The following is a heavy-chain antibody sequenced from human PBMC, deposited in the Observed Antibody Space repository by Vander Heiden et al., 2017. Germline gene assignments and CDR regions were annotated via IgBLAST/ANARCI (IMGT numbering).Heavy chain of an antibody. Sequence: QITLKESGPTLVKPTQTLTLTCTFSGFSLTSSGVGVGWIRQLPGKALEWLALFYWDDEKRYSPSLTNRLTITKDTSKDQVVLTMSNMDPVDTATYYCAHSRRRIDCVGGNCYHFDYWGQGTLVTVSS. D-gene: IGHD2-15*01. J-gene: IGHJ4*02. CDR1: GFSLTSSGVG. CDR2: FYWDDEK. V-gene: IGHV2-5*02. CDR3: AHSRRRIDCVGGNCYHFDY.